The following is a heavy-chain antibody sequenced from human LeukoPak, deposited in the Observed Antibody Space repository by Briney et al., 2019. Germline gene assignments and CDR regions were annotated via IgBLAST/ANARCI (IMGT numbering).Heavy chain of an antibody. CDR2: ISPAGHNT. CDR3: TRAPRGTAGYYDP. CDR1: GYTFIDYN. D-gene: IGHD3-9*01. J-gene: IGHJ5*02. V-gene: IGHV1-46*01. Sequence: ASVKVSCKASGYTFIDYNTHWVRQAPGQRLEWVGMISPAGHNTDYAEELKGRVSLTSDTSTTTVYMEVSSLTSEDTAIYYCTRAPRGTAGYYDPWGQGTLVTVSS.